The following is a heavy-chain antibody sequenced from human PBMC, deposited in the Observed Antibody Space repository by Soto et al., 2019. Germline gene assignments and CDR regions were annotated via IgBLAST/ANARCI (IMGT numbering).Heavy chain of an antibody. J-gene: IGHJ3*02. CDR3: ARGIFYGLLHLGELSDDAFDI. CDR1: GFTFSSYD. D-gene: IGHD3-16*02. Sequence: PGGSLRLSCAASGFTFSSYDMHWVRQATGKGLEWVSAIGTAGDTYYPGSVKGRFTISRENAKNSLYLQMNSLRAGDTAVYYCARGIFYGLLHLGELSDDAFDIWGQGTMVTVSS. CDR2: IGTAGDT. V-gene: IGHV3-13*01.